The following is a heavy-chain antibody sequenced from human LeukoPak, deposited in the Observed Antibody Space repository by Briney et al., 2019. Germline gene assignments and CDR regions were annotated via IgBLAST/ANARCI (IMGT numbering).Heavy chain of an antibody. Sequence: PGGSLRLSCAASGFTFSSYGMHWVRQAPGKGLEWVAFIRYDGSNKYYADSVKGRFTISRDNSKNTLYLQMNSLRAEDTAVYYCAKAPVPLIAVAGTGYYYYGMDVWGQGTTVTVSS. D-gene: IGHD6-19*01. V-gene: IGHV3-30*02. CDR2: IRYDGSNK. J-gene: IGHJ6*02. CDR3: AKAPVPLIAVAGTGYYYYGMDV. CDR1: GFTFSSYG.